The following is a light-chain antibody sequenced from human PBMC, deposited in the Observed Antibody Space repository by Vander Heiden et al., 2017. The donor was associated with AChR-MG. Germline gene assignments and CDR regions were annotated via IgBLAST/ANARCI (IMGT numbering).Light chain of an antibody. V-gene: IGKV1-8*01. CDR3: QQEDSYPRT. CDR2: AAS. J-gene: IGKJ4*01. CDR1: QGISSY. Sequence: AIRITQSPSSLSASTGDRVTITCRASQGISSYLAWYQQKPGKAPKLLIYAASTLQSGVPSRFSGSGSGTDFTLTISCLQSEDFATYYCQQEDSYPRTFGGGTKVEIK.